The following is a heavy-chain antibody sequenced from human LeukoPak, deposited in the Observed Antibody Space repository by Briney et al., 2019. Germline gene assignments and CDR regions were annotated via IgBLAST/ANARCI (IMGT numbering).Heavy chain of an antibody. D-gene: IGHD2-2*02. V-gene: IGHV4-31*11. CDR3: AREIRGYCSSTSCYTWFDP. CDR1: GGSFSGYY. J-gene: IGHJ5*02. Sequence: SETLSLTCAVYGGSFSGYYWSWIRQHPGKGLEWIGYIYYSGSTYYNPSLKSRVTISVDTSKNQFSLKLSSVTAADTAVYYCAREIRGYCSSTSCYTWFDPWGQGTLVTVSS. CDR2: IYYSGST.